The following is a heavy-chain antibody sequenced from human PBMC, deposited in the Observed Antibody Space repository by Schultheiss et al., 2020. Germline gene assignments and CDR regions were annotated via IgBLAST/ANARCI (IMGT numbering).Heavy chain of an antibody. J-gene: IGHJ6*02. CDR3: ARHAGGYNNYAYYGVDV. CDR1: GGSISSYY. D-gene: IGHD5-24*01. CDR2: IYHSGNT. V-gene: IGHV4-59*04. Sequence: GSLRLSCTVSGGSISSYYWSWIRQPAGKGLEWIGYIYHSGNTYYNPSLKSRVTISVDTSKNQVSLKLTSVTAADTAVYYCARHAGGYNNYAYYGVDVWGQGTTVTVSS.